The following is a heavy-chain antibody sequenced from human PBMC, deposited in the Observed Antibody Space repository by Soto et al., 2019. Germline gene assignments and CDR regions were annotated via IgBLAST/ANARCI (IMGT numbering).Heavy chain of an antibody. V-gene: IGHV4-39*02. CDR2: VHYTAST. J-gene: IGHJ3*02. Sequence: PSETLSLTCTVSEGSINWSPDYWGWLRQPPGKEPQWIASVHYTASTYYNPSLKSRVTISVDTSKNQFSLNLSSVSAADSAIYYCARATPGYPGRAFHIWGQGKMVTVS. D-gene: IGHD2-15*01. CDR3: ARATPGYPGRAFHI. CDR1: EGSINWSPDY.